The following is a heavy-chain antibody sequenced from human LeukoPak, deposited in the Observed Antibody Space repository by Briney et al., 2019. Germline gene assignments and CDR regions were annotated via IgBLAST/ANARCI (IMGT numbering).Heavy chain of an antibody. D-gene: IGHD3-16*01. Sequence: GGSLRLSCAASGFTFSESWMSWVRQARGKGLEWVANMNQDGSEKDYVDSVKGRFTISRDNARKSLYLQMSSLRAEDTAVYYCATYSHWVAGDVWGQGTTVTVSS. CDR2: MNQDGSEK. J-gene: IGHJ6*02. CDR1: GFTFSESW. V-gene: IGHV3-7*01. CDR3: ATYSHWVAGDV.